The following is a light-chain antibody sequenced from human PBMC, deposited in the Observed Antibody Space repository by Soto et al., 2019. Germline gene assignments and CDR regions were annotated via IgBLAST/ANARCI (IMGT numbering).Light chain of an antibody. Sequence: EIVMTQSPATLSVSPGGGATLSCRASQRVSSKLAWYQQKPGQAPRLLIYGASTRATGIPARFSGSGSGTEFTLIISSLQSEDSAVYYCQQYNSWLWTFGQGTKVDIK. CDR2: GAS. CDR3: QQYNSWLWT. J-gene: IGKJ1*01. V-gene: IGKV3-15*01. CDR1: QRVSSK.